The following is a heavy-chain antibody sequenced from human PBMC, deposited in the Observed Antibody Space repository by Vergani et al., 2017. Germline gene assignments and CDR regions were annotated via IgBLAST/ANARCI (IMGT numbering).Heavy chain of an antibody. Sequence: QVQLQESGPGLVKPSETLSLTCAVSGYSISSGYYWGWIRQPPGKGLEWIGSTYHSGSTYYNPSLKSRVTISVDTSKNQFSLKLSSVTAADTAVYYCARQSSSWSGWFDPWGQGTLVTVSS. J-gene: IGHJ5*02. D-gene: IGHD6-13*01. V-gene: IGHV4-38-2*01. CDR2: TYHSGST. CDR3: ARQSSSWSGWFDP. CDR1: GYSISSGYY.